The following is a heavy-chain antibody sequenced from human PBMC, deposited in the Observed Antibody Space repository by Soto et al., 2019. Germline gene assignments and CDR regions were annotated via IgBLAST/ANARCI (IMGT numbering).Heavy chain of an antibody. Sequence: QVQLVQSGAEVKKPGSSVKVSCKASGGTFSNYAITWVRQAPGQGLEWLGRIIPIFGTTDYAQKFQGRVTSTADXXTXPAYMELSSLRSDDTAVYYCAKDGGREGYFGNWFDPWGQGTLVTVSS. CDR3: AKDGGREGYFGNWFDP. CDR1: GGTFSNYA. J-gene: IGHJ5*02. CDR2: IIPIFGTT. V-gene: IGHV1-69*15. D-gene: IGHD2-15*01.